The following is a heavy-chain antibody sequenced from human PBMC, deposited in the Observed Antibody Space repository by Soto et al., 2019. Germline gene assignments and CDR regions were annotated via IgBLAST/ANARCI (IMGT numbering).Heavy chain of an antibody. CDR2: ISAYNGNT. J-gene: IGHJ4*02. Sequence: GSVKVSCKASGYTFTSYGISWVRQAPGQGLEWMGWISAYNGNTNYAQKLKGRVTMTTDTSTSTAYMDLRSLRSDATAVYYCARPATGRFDYWGQGTLVTVSS. D-gene: IGHD3-10*01. V-gene: IGHV1-18*01. CDR3: ARPATGRFDY. CDR1: GYTFTSYG.